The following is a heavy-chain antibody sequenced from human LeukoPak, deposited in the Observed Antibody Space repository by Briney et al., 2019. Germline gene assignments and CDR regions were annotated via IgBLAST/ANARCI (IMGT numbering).Heavy chain of an antibody. CDR1: GFTFSSYW. V-gene: IGHV3-74*01. D-gene: IGHD4-17*01. CDR3: AKDRLRFFNANLD. Sequence: GGSLRLSCAASGFTFSSYWMHWVRQAPGKGLVWVSRINTDGSSTSYADSVKGRFTISRDNSKNTLYLQMNSLRAEDTAVYYCAKDRLRFFNANLDWGQGTLVTVSS. CDR2: INTDGSST. J-gene: IGHJ4*02.